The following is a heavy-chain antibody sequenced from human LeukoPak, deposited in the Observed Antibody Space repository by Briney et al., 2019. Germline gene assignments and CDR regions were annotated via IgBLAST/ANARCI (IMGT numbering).Heavy chain of an antibody. CDR3: ARDQYSGWYYFSGISFDY. CDR2: ISYDGSNK. D-gene: IGHD6-19*01. V-gene: IGHV3-30-3*01. J-gene: IGHJ4*02. Sequence: PGGSLRLSCAASGFTFSSYAMHWVCQAPDKGLEWVAVISYDGSNKYYADSVKGRFTISRDNSKNTLYLQMNSLRAEDTAVYYCARDQYSGWYYFSGISFDYWGQGTLVTVSS. CDR1: GFTFSSYA.